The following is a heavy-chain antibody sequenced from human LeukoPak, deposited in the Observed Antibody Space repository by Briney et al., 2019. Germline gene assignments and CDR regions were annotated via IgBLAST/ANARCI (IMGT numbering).Heavy chain of an antibody. CDR2: INPSGGST. J-gene: IGHJ4*02. D-gene: IGHD3-10*01. CDR3: ARGIWFGELRTAFDY. V-gene: IGHV1-46*01. Sequence: ASVKVSCKASGYTFTSYYMHWVRQAPGQGLEWMGIINPSGGSTSYAQKFQGRVTMTRDTSTSTVYMELSSLRSEDTAVYYCARGIWFGELRTAFDYWGQGTLVAVSS. CDR1: GYTFTSYY.